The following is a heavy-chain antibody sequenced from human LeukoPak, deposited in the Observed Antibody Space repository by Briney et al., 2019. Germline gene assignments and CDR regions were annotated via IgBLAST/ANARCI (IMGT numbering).Heavy chain of an antibody. CDR1: GFTFSSYS. D-gene: IGHD2-2*02. J-gene: IGHJ4*02. CDR2: ISGSSSTI. V-gene: IGHV3-48*01. Sequence: GGSLRLSCAASGFTFSSYSMNWVRQAPGKGLEWVSYISGSSSTIYYADSVKGRLTISRDNAKNSLYLQMNSLRAEDTAVYYCARMGCSSTSCYTPTFDYWGQGTLVTVSS. CDR3: ARMGCSSTSCYTPTFDY.